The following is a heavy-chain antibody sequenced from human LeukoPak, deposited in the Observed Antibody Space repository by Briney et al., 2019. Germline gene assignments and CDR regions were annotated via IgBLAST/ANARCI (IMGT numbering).Heavy chain of an antibody. CDR1: GGSISSYY. Sequence: SETLSLTCTVSGGSISSYYWSWIRQPPGKGLEWIGYIYYSGSTNYNPSLKSRVTISVDTSKNQFSLKLSSVTAADTAVYYCARGGDCTNGVCSYYYYYYMDVWGKGTTVTVSS. CDR3: ARGGDCTNGVCSYYYYYYMDV. J-gene: IGHJ6*03. V-gene: IGHV4-59*01. D-gene: IGHD2-8*01. CDR2: IYYSGST.